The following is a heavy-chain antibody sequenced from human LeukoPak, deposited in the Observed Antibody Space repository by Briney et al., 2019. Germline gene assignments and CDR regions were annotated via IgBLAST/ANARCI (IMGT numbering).Heavy chain of an antibody. CDR1: GGSVSSGSDY. J-gene: IGHJ4*02. Sequence: SETLSLTCTVSGGSVSSGSDYWSWIRQPPGKGLEWIGYIYYSGSANYNPSLKSRVTISVDTSRNQFSLKLSSVTAADTAVYYCARDTSGWLYFDYWGQGTLVTVSS. CDR2: IYYSGSA. V-gene: IGHV4-61*01. CDR3: ARDTSGWLYFDY. D-gene: IGHD6-19*01.